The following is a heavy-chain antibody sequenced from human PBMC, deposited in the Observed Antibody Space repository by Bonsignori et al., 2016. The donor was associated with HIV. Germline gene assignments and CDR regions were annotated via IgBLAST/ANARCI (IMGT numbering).Heavy chain of an antibody. D-gene: IGHD3-3*01. CDR3: ARGSSDYDFWSGYYMAGYYFDY. V-gene: IGHV4-59*13. J-gene: IGHJ4*02. Sequence: PGKGLEWIGYIYYSGSTNYNPSLKSRVTISVDTSKNQFSLKLSSVTAADTAVYYCARGSSDYDFWSGYYMAGYYFDYWGQGTLVTVSS. CDR2: IYYSGST.